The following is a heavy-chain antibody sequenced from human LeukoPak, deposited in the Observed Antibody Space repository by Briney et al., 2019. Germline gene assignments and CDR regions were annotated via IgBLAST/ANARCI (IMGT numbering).Heavy chain of an antibody. J-gene: IGHJ6*03. V-gene: IGHV3-21*01. CDR1: GFPFSSYS. Sequence: GGSLTLSCAASGFPFSSYSMNWVRQAPGAGLEGASSIGSSSGYLDYAEPVKARFTIPRNNAKNSQFLQLNSQRAEDTAIYYCSCVPRAYYYYMDVWGKGTTVTVSS. CDR2: IGSSSGYL. D-gene: IGHD3-10*01. CDR3: SCVPRAYYYYMDV.